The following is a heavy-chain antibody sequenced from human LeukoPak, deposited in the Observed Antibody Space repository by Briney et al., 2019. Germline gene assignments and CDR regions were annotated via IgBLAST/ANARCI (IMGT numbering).Heavy chain of an antibody. J-gene: IGHJ4*02. D-gene: IGHD3-10*01. CDR1: GFTFSSYG. CDR3: ARGPRITMFRGVRYRGGGFDY. CDR2: IWYDGSNK. Sequence: GGSLRLSCAASGFTFSSYGMHWVRQAPGKGLEWVAVIWYDGSNKYYADSVKGRFTISRDNSKNTLHLQMNSLRAEDTAVYYCARGPRITMFRGVRYRGGGFDYWGQGTLVTVSS. V-gene: IGHV3-33*01.